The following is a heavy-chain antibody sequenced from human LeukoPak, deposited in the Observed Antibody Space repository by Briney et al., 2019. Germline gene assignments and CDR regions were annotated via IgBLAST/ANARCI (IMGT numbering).Heavy chain of an antibody. CDR3: ARASGSYGSGSYYYSGMDV. CDR2: IFHSGST. D-gene: IGHD3-10*01. V-gene: IGHV4-38-2*01. Sequence: TSETLSLTCAVSGYSIGSGFYWGWIRQPPGKGLEWIGSIFHSGSTYYNPSLKSQVTISVDTSKNQFSLKLSSVTAADTALYYCARASGSYGSGSYYYSGMDVWGKGTTVTVSS. J-gene: IGHJ6*04. CDR1: GYSIGSGFY.